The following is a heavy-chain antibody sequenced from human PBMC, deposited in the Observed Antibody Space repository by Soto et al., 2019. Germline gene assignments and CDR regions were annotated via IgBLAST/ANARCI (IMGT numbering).Heavy chain of an antibody. Sequence: ASVKVSCKASGYTFTGYYIHWVRQAPGQGLEWMGWINPNSGGTNYAQKFQGWVTMTRDTSISTAYMELSRLRSDDTAVYYCARGRDSSGYYYRSYYYYGMDVWGQGTTVTVSS. J-gene: IGHJ6*02. CDR3: ARGRDSSGYYYRSYYYYGMDV. V-gene: IGHV1-2*04. CDR1: GYTFTGYY. D-gene: IGHD3-22*01. CDR2: INPNSGGT.